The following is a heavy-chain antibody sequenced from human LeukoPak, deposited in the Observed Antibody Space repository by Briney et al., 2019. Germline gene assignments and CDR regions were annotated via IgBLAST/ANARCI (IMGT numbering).Heavy chain of an antibody. CDR2: INHSGST. J-gene: IGHJ4*02. Sequence: SETLSLTCAVYGGSFSGYYWSWIRQPPGKGLEWIGEINHSGSTNYNLSLKSGVTISVDTSKNQFSLKLSSVTAADTAVYYCARRKVGGGSCPAWCDYWGEGTRVPVSS. CDR3: ARRKVGGGSCPAWCDY. V-gene: IGHV4-34*01. CDR1: GGSFSGYY. D-gene: IGHD2-15*01.